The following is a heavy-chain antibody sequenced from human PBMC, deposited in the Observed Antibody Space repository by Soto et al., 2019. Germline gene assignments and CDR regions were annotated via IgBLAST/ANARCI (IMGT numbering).Heavy chain of an antibody. D-gene: IGHD2-21*01. CDR3: AREPPGIVPFDI. J-gene: IGHJ3*02. CDR1: GFTVSSDY. V-gene: IGHV3-66*01. CDR2: IYSSGIT. Sequence: PGGSLRLSCAASGFTVSSDYMSWVRQPPGKGLEWVSLIYSSGITYYADSVKGRFTISRDNSKNTVYLQMNSLRVEDTAMYYCAREPPGIVPFDIWGQGTMVTVSS.